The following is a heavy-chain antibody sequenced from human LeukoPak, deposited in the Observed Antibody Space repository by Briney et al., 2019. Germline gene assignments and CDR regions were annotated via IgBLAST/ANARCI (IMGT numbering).Heavy chain of an antibody. D-gene: IGHD5-18*01. CDR1: GYTFTNYY. J-gene: IGHJ4*02. Sequence: ASVTVSCQASGYTFTNYYMHWVRQAPGQGPDWMGIINPSSGRTSYAQKFQGRVTMTRDTFTSTVYMELSSLRSEDTAVYYCARVDTAMAPPFGYWGQGTLVTVSS. CDR2: INPSSGRT. V-gene: IGHV1-46*01. CDR3: ARVDTAMAPPFGY.